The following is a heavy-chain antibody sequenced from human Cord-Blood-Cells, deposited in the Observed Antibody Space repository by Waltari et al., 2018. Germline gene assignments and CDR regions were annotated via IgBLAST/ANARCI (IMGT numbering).Heavy chain of an antibody. CDR2: INHSGST. J-gene: IGHJ6*03. D-gene: IGHD6-6*01. Sequence: QVQLQQWGAGLLKPSETLSLTCAVYGGSFSGYYWSWIRQPPGKGLEWIGEINHSGSTNYNPSLKSRVTISVDTSKNQFSLKLSSVTAADTAVYYCARGSIAARHYYYYYMDVWGKGTTVTVSS. CDR3: ARGSIAARHYYYYYMDV. CDR1: GGSFSGYY. V-gene: IGHV4-34*01.